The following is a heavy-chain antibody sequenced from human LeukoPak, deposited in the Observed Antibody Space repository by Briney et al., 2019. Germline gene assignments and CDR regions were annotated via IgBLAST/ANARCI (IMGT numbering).Heavy chain of an antibody. CDR1: GYTFTGYY. Sequence: ASVKVSCKASGYTFTGYYMHWVRQAPGQGLEWMGWISVHDDYTHYAQKFQGRVTMTTDTSTSTAYMELRSLRSDDTAVYYCARSPLAGATTSDYWGQGTLVTVSS. CDR3: ARSPLAGATTSDY. D-gene: IGHD1-26*01. J-gene: IGHJ4*02. V-gene: IGHV1-18*04. CDR2: ISVHDDYT.